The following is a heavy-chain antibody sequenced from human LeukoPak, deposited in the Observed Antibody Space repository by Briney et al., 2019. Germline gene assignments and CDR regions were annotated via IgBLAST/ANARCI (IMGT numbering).Heavy chain of an antibody. J-gene: IGHJ5*02. Sequence: PGRSLRLSCAASGFTFSSYAMHWVRQAPGKGLEWVAVISYDGSNKYYADSVKGRFTISRDNAKNSLYLQMNSLRAEDTAVYYCARDKGSRHYYGSGSYYNGLRSDPWGQGTLVTVSS. CDR1: GFTFSSYA. CDR2: ISYDGSNK. CDR3: ARDKGSRHYYGSGSYYNGLRSDP. D-gene: IGHD3-10*01. V-gene: IGHV3-30-3*01.